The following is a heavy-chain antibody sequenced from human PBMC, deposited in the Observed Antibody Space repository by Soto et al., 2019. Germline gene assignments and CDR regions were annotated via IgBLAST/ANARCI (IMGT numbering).Heavy chain of an antibody. CDR3: AREGSGPKFFDY. J-gene: IGHJ4*02. CDR2: IYTSGST. Sequence: SETLSLTCTVSGGSISNYYWDWIRQPAGKGLEWIGRIYTSGSTNYNPSLKSRVTMSVDTSKNQFSLNLNSVTAADTAVYYCAREGSGPKFFDYWGQGTLVTVSS. D-gene: IGHD2-15*01. V-gene: IGHV4-4*07. CDR1: GGSISNYY.